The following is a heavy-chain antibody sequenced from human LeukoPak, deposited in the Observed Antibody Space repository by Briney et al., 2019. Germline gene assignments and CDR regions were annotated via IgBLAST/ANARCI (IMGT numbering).Heavy chain of an antibody. Sequence: GGSLRLSCAASGFTFSSYEMNWVRQAPGKGLEWVSYISSSGSTIYYADSVKGRFTISRDNAKNSLYLQMNSLRAEDTAVYYCARGTASTFYGSGSYLCGMDVWGKGTTVTVSS. CDR3: ARGTASTFYGSGSYLCGMDV. CDR2: ISSSGSTI. J-gene: IGHJ6*04. CDR1: GFTFSSYE. V-gene: IGHV3-48*03. D-gene: IGHD3-10*01.